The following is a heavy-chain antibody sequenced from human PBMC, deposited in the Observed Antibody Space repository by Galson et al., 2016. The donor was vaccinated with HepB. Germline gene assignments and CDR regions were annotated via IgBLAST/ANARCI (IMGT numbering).Heavy chain of an antibody. V-gene: IGHV2-70*01. CDR3: ARGSRDPMSYYFYGLDV. Sequence: PALVKPTQTLTLTCTFSGFSLSTSGMSVSWIRQPPGKALEWLALIDWDDDKYYSTSLKTRLTISKDTSKNQVVLTMTNMDPLDTATYYCARGSRDPMSYYFYGLDVWGQGTTVTVSS. CDR1: GFSLSTSGMS. CDR2: IDWDDDK. D-gene: IGHD5-24*01. J-gene: IGHJ6*02.